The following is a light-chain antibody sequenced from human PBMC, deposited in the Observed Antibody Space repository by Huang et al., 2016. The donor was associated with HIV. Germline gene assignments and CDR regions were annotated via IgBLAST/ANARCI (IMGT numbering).Light chain of an antibody. CDR2: AAS. Sequence: DIQMTQSPSPRSSYVGGSVTITGRASQSIDTSLNWYHQKPGKAPKLLIYAASILQSGVPSRFSGSGSGTDFTLTISSLQPEDFATVYCQQSYSTPLTFGGGTKVEIK. J-gene: IGKJ4*01. V-gene: IGKV1-39*01. CDR1: QSIDTS. CDR3: QQSYSTPLT.